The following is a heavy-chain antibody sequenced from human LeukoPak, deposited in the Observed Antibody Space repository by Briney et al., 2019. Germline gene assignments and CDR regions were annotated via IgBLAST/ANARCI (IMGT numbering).Heavy chain of an antibody. J-gene: IGHJ4*02. CDR1: GGPFSSYA. CDR2: IIPIFGIA. D-gene: IGHD6-19*01. CDR3: ARAPDEGSGWYYFDY. V-gene: IGHV1-69*04. Sequence: SVKVSCKASGGPFSSYAISWVRQAPGQGLEWMGRIIPIFGIANYAQKFQGRVTITADKSTSTAYMELSSLRSEDTAVYYCARAPDEGSGWYYFDYWGQGTLVTVSS.